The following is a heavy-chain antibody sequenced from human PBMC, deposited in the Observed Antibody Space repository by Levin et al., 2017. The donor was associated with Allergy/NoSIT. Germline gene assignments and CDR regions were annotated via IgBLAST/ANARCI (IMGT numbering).Heavy chain of an antibody. CDR3: AKTPYSSGWERFDY. D-gene: IGHD6-19*01. CDR2: ISYDGSNK. Sequence: GGSLRLSCAASGFTFSSYGMHWVRQAPGKGLEWVAVISYDGSNKYYADSVKGRFTISRDNSKNTLYLQMNSLRAEDTAVYYCAKTPYSSGWERFDYWGQGTLVTVSS. J-gene: IGHJ4*02. CDR1: GFTFSSYG. V-gene: IGHV3-30*18.